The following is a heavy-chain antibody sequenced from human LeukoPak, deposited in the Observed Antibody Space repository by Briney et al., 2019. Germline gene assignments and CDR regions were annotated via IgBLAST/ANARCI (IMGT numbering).Heavy chain of an antibody. CDR1: GGSISPHY. J-gene: IGHJ4*02. V-gene: IGHV4-59*11. CDR3: AGASVWAATRAAAGNDY. D-gene: IGHD6-13*01. CDR2: IHYKGST. Sequence: SETLSLTCTVSGGSISPHYWSWIRQVPGKGLEWIGYIHYKGSTNYNPSLKSRVTISVDTSKNQFSLRLSSVTTADTAVYYCAGASVWAATRAAAGNDYWGQGTLVTVSS.